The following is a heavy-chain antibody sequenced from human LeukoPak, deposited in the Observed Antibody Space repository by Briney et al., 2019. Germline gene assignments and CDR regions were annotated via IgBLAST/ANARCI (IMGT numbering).Heavy chain of an antibody. Sequence: SVKVSCKASGGTFSSYAISWVRQASGQGLEWMGRIIPILGIANYAQKFQGRVTITADKSTSTAYMELSSLRSEDTAVYYCARHLYYDSSGYPNAIDYWGQGTLVTVSS. CDR3: ARHLYYDSSGYPNAIDY. V-gene: IGHV1-69*04. D-gene: IGHD3-22*01. CDR2: IIPILGIA. J-gene: IGHJ4*02. CDR1: GGTFSSYA.